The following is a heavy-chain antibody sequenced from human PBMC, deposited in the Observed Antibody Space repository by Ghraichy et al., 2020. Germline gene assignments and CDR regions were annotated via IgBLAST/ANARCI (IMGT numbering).Heavy chain of an antibody. J-gene: IGHJ4*02. CDR3: AAAPYKYYYDSSGYQIPNDY. V-gene: IGHV1-58*01. CDR2: IVVGSGNT. CDR1: GFTFTSSA. Sequence: SVKVSCKASGFTFTSSAVQWVRQARGQRLEWIGWIVVGSGNTNYAQKFQERVTITRDMSTSTAYMELSSLRSEDTAVYYCAAAPYKYYYDSSGYQIPNDYWGQGTLVTVSS. D-gene: IGHD3-22*01.